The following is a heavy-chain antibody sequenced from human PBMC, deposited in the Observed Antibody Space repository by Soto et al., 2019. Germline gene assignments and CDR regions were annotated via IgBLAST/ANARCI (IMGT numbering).Heavy chain of an antibody. Sequence: QVQLVQSGAEVKKSGSSVRVSCKASGGTFNNYAINWVRQAPGQGLEWMGGIIPIFGTSNYAQKFQGRVTITADESTTTAYMELISLRSEDTAVYYCARVKAYYFSYGMDVWGQGTTVTVSS. CDR1: GGTFNNYA. V-gene: IGHV1-69*01. CDR3: ARVKAYYFSYGMDV. J-gene: IGHJ6*02. CDR2: IIPIFGTS.